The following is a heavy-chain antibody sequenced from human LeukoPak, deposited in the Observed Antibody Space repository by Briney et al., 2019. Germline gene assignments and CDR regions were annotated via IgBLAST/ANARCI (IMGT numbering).Heavy chain of an antibody. CDR3: AKPTTVTTSCYFDY. V-gene: IGHV3-30*02. J-gene: IGHJ4*02. Sequence: DSVKGRFTISRDNSLDTLYLQMNSLRAEDTAIYYCAKPTTVTTSCYFDYWGQGTLVTVSS. D-gene: IGHD4-17*01.